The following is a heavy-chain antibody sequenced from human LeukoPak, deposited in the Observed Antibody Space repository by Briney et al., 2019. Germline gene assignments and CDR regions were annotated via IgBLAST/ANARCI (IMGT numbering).Heavy chain of an antibody. V-gene: IGHV1-18*01. J-gene: IGHJ4*02. CDR2: ISAYNGNT. CDR3: ARDDLDPAMVDY. D-gene: IGHD5-18*01. CDR1: GYTLTELS. Sequence: AASVKVSCKVSGYTLTELSMHWVRQAPGQGLEWMGWISAYNGNTNYAQKLQGRVTMTTDTSTSTAYMELRSLRSDDTAVYYCARDDLDPAMVDYWGQGTLVTVSS.